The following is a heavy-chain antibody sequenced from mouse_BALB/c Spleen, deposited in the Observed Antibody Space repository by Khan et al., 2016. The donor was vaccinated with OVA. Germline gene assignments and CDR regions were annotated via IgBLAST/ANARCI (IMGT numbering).Heavy chain of an antibody. V-gene: IGHV3-1*02. D-gene: IGHD1-1*02. CDR1: GYSITSGYS. Sequence: EVQLQESGPDLVKPSQSLSLTCTVTGYSITSGYSWHWIRQFPGHRLEWMAYLYYSGIINYNPSLKSRISITRDTSKNQFFLHLNSVTTEDTATYYCARDGSYMDYWGQGTSVTVSS. CDR3: ARDGSYMDY. J-gene: IGHJ4*01. CDR2: LYYSGII.